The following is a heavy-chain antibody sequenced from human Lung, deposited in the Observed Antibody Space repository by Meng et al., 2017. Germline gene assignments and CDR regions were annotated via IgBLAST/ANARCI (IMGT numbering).Heavy chain of an antibody. CDR3: ARGTPGRSYSDF. Sequence: QVQPVQAGAEVKKPGASVKVACKSSDYTVTGYGVSWVRQAPGQGLEWMAWLGAHDGDRSHAPRFQGRVTVTADRLTATSFMELRNLRYDDTAVYYCARGTPGRSYSDFWGQGTLVTVSS. V-gene: IGHV1-18*04. CDR1: DYTVTGYG. D-gene: IGHD3-10*01. J-gene: IGHJ4*02. CDR2: LGAHDGDR.